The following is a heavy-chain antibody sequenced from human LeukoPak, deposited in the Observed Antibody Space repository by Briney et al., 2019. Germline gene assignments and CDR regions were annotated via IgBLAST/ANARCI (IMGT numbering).Heavy chain of an antibody. CDR1: AYTFTIYY. Sequence: ASVTVSFKCSAYTFTIYYMHWVRQPPGQGQEGMGIINPSGGSTSYAQKFQGRVTMTSDTSTSTVYMELSSLRSEGTAVYFCASAGTGSLWFDPWGQGTLVTVSS. CDR2: INPSGGST. D-gene: IGHD3/OR15-3a*01. CDR3: ASAGTGSLWFDP. J-gene: IGHJ5*02. V-gene: IGHV1-46*01.